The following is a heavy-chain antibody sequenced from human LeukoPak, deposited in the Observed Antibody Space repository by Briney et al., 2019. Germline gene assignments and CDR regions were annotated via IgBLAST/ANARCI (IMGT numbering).Heavy chain of an antibody. J-gene: IGHJ6*02. CDR3: ASDGLAVAGNYYYGMDV. CDR1: GGPISSSSYY. D-gene: IGHD6-19*01. CDR2: IYYSGST. Sequence: PSETLSLTCTVSGGPISSSSYYWGWIRQPPGKGLEWIGGIYYSGSTYYNPSLKSRVTISVDTSKNQFSLKLSSVTAADTAVYYCASDGLAVAGNYYYGMDVWGQGTTVTVSS. V-gene: IGHV4-39*01.